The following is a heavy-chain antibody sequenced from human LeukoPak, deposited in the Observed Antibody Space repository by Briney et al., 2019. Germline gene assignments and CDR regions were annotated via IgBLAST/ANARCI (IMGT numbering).Heavy chain of an antibody. CDR3: AKGETRASYYYGSGSYVDGFDY. Sequence: PGGSLRLSCAASGFTFSSYGMSWVRQAPGKGLEWVSAISGSGGSTDYADSAKGRFTISRDNSKNTLHLQMNSLRAEDTAVYYCAKGETRASYYYGSGSYVDGFDYWGQGTLVTVSS. CDR2: ISGSGGST. V-gene: IGHV3-23*01. CDR1: GFTFSSYG. J-gene: IGHJ4*02. D-gene: IGHD3-10*01.